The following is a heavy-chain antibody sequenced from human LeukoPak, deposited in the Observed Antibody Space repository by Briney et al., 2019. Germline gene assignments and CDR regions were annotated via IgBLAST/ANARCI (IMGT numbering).Heavy chain of an antibody. CDR2: FGTAGNT. J-gene: IGHJ4*02. D-gene: IGHD2-2*03. CDR1: GFTFSSYD. Sequence: PGGSLRLSCAASGFTFSSYDMHWVRQAPGKGLKWFSAFGTAGNTYFPASVKGRFTISREKAKNPLYLQMNSLRAGDTAVYYCARGVGWMTNWGQGTLVTVSS. V-gene: IGHV3-13*04. CDR3: ARGVGWMTN.